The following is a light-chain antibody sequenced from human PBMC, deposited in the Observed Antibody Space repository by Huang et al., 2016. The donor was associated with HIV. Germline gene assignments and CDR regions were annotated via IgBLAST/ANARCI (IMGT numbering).Light chain of an antibody. J-gene: IGKJ2*01. CDR2: AAS. Sequence: EIVMTQSPATLPVSPGERATLSCRASQTVSSNLAGYQQKPGQAPRLLIYAASTRATDIPARFSGSGSGTEFTLTISSLQSEDFAVYYCQHYRVWPPVYTFGQGTKLEIK. CDR1: QTVSSN. V-gene: IGKV3-15*01. CDR3: QHYRVWPPVYT.